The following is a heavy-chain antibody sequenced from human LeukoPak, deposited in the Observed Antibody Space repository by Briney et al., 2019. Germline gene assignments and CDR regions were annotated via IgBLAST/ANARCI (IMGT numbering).Heavy chain of an antibody. CDR2: ISGSGGTK. CDR1: RFTFSSYA. CDR3: AKDTNVQIGYCSDY. D-gene: IGHD2-15*01. J-gene: IGHJ4*02. V-gene: IGHV3-23*01. Sequence: GGSLRLSCVASRFTFSSYAMSWVRQAPGKGLEWVSGISGSGGTKFYADSVKGRFTISRDNHKNTLYLQMNGLGAEDTAEYYCAKDTNVQIGYCSDYWGQGTLVTVSS.